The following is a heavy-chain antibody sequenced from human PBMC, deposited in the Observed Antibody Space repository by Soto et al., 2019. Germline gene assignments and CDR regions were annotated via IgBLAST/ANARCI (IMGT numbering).Heavy chain of an antibody. CDR1: RFTFTSLS. J-gene: IGHJ3*02. Sequence: QHAVSLRISWGAYRFTFTSLSMSWVRHGPGKGLEWVSTISSSGSSTYNADSVKGRFTISRENSKTTLFLQMNSLRVEDTALYYCEKTRDGYYDTFDIWGQGKMVNGSS. CDR3: EKTRDGYYDTFDI. CDR2: ISSSGSST. V-gene: IGHV3-23*01. D-gene: IGHD1-26*01.